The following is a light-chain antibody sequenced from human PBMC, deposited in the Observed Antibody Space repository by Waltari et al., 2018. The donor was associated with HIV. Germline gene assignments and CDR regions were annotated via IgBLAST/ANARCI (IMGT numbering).Light chain of an antibody. CDR2: ANH. CDR3: ATWDASLSGPV. J-gene: IGLJ2*01. Sequence: QSELTQPPSASGTPGQRVTISCSGSSSNIGSYTVNWYQQLPGTAPTLLIYANHQRPSGVPDRFSGSQSDTSASLAIGGLQSEDEADYYCATWDASLSGPVFGGGTKLTVL. V-gene: IGLV1-44*01. CDR1: SSNIGSYT.